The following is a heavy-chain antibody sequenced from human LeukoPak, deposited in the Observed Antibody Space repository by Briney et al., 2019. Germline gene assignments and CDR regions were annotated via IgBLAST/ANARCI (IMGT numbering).Heavy chain of an antibody. V-gene: IGHV1-2*02. J-gene: IGHJ6*03. CDR1: GYTFTDYY. CDR3: ARGRYYDTSGPSWRDYYYMAV. CDR2: INPNSGDT. D-gene: IGHD3-22*01. Sequence: ASVKVSCKASGYTFTDYYVHWVRQAPGQGLEWMGWINPNSGDTSYAQKLQGRVTMTSDTSISTAYMELRRLTSDDTAVYYCARGRYYDTSGPSWRDYYYMAVWGRGTTVTVSS.